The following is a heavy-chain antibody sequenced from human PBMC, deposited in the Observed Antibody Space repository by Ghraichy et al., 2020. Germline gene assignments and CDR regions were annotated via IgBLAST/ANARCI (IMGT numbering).Heavy chain of an antibody. V-gene: IGHV3-48*03. CDR1: GFTFRVYE. Sequence: GGSLRLSCAPSGFTFRVYEMNWVRQAPGKGLEWISYIDHSGETTYYADSVRGRFTISRDNAKNSLYLQMNSLRAEDTAVYYCARDTGRASADYWGRGTLVTVSS. J-gene: IGHJ4*02. CDR2: IDHSGETT. D-gene: IGHD1-14*01. CDR3: ARDTGRASADY.